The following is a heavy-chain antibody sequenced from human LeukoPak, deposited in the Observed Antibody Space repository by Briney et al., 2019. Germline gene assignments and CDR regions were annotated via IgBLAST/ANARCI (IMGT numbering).Heavy chain of an antibody. CDR1: GFTFSSYE. V-gene: IGHV3-23*01. D-gene: IGHD6-19*01. CDR2: ISSTGGTA. J-gene: IGHJ6*03. CDR3: ARDYSAAGLMGPRGYYYYMDV. Sequence: SGGSLRLSCAASGFTFSSYEMNWVRQAPGKVLEWVSAISSTGGTAYYADSVKGRSTISRDNSKNTLYLQMNSLRAEDTAVYYCARDYSAAGLMGPRGYYYYMDVWGKGTTVTASS.